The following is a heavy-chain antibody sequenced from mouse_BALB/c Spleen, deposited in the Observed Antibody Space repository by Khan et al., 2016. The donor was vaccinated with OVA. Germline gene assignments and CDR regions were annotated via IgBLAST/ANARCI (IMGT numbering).Heavy chain of an antibody. J-gene: IGHJ2*01. CDR3: DSPIYYYGSSFDN. Sequence: EVQLQQSGAELVKPGASVKLSCTASGFNIKDTYMHWVKQRPEQGLEWIGRIDPANGNTKYDPKFQGKATIPADTSSNTAYLQLRSLPTEDTAVSYVDSPIYYYGSSFDNWGQGTTLTVSP. CDR2: IDPANGNT. CDR1: GFNIKDTY. V-gene: IGHV14-3*02. D-gene: IGHD1-1*01.